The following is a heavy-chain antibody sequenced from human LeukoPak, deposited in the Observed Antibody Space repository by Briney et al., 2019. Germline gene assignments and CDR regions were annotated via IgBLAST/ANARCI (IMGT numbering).Heavy chain of an antibody. Sequence: PGGSLTLSCAASGFTFSSYSMNWVRQAPGKGLEWVPYIRSSSRTIYYADSVKGRFTISRDNAKNSLYLQMNSLRAEDTAVYYCARDGSGRVPEMSAPDYWGQGTLVTVSS. CDR3: ARDGSGRVPEMSAPDY. CDR1: GFTFSSYS. J-gene: IGHJ4*02. CDR2: IRSSSRTI. D-gene: IGHD3-10*01. V-gene: IGHV3-48*01.